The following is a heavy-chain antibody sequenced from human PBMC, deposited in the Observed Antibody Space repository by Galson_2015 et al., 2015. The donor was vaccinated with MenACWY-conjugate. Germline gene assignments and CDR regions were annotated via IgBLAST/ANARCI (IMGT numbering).Heavy chain of an antibody. J-gene: IGHJ4*02. CDR2: ISALNGYT. V-gene: IGHV1-18*01. CDR1: GYTFTSYG. Sequence: SVKVSCKASGYTFTSYGITWVRQAPGQGLEWMGWISALNGYTKSAQNLQDRFTMTTEAATNTAYMELMSLRSDDTAIYYCARGGTSWARDISDFWGQGTLVTVSS. CDR3: ARGGTSWARDISDF. D-gene: IGHD2-2*01.